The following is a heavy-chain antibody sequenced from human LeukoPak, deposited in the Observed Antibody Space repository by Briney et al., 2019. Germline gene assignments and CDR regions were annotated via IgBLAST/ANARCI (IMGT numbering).Heavy chain of an antibody. CDR2: ISVYNGNT. V-gene: IGHV1-18*01. CDR1: HYTFTSYG. CDR3: ARVGYYYSFDY. D-gene: IGHD3-22*01. J-gene: IGHJ4*02. Sequence: ASVKVSCKASHYTFTSYGISWVRQAPGQGLEWMGWISVYNGNTKYTEKFQGRVTMTTDTSTTTAYMELRSLRSDDTAVYYCARVGYYYSFDYWGQGTLVTVSS.